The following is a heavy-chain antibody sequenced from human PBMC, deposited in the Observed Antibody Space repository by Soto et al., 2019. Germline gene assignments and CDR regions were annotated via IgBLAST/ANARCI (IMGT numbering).Heavy chain of an antibody. CDR2: ISGGGDAT. CDR3: ARKVVGSTSRPDYWYFDL. Sequence: EVQLLESGGDSVQPGGSVRLSCAGSGFTFINYAMNWVRQAPGKGLEWVSTISGGGDATFFADSVRGRFTFSRDNSKHTVTLQINSLGVDDTAVYYCARKVVGSTSRPDYWYFDLWGRGTLVTVSS. D-gene: IGHD2-21*01. CDR1: GFTFINYA. J-gene: IGHJ2*01. V-gene: IGHV3-23*01.